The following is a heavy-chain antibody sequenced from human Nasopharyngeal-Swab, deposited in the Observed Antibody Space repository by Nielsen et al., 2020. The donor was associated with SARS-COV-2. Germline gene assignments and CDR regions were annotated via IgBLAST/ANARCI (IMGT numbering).Heavy chain of an antibody. CDR3: VKKGQQWLADDAFDT. Sequence: GGSLRLSCGTSGFTFGTFAMGWVRQASGKGLEWVSVISGSGASTYYGDSVKGRFVISRDNSKNSLYLQMNNLKVEDAAIYYCVKKGQQWLADDAFDTWGQGTLVTISS. D-gene: IGHD6-19*01. CDR1: GFTFGTFA. V-gene: IGHV3-23*02. CDR2: ISGSGAST. J-gene: IGHJ3*02.